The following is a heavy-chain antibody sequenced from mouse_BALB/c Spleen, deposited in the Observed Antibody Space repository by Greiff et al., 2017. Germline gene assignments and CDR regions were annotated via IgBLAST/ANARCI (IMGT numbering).Heavy chain of an antibody. CDR1: GFSLTSYG. Sequence: QVQLKESGPGLVQPSQSLSITCTVSGFSLTSYGVHWVRQSPGKGLEWLGVIWSGGSTDYNAAFISRLSISKDNSKSQVFFKMNSLQADDTAIYYCARKDRNYGSSFAYWGQGTLVTVSA. D-gene: IGHD1-1*01. J-gene: IGHJ3*01. CDR3: ARKDRNYGSSFAY. V-gene: IGHV2-4-1*01. CDR2: IWSGGST.